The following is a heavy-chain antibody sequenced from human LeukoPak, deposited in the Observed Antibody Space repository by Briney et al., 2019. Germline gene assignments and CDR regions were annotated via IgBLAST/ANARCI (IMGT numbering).Heavy chain of an antibody. CDR1: GFTFKAFE. CDR2: ISSGSSTI. J-gene: IGHJ4*02. Sequence: GGSLRLSCAASGFTFKAFEMDRVRQAPGRGLEWVSYISSGSSTIYYADSVKGRFTISRDNAKNSLYLQMNSLTVADTAVYFCARESFKAVAGYLDYWGQGILVTVSS. D-gene: IGHD6-19*01. CDR3: ARESFKAVAGYLDY. V-gene: IGHV3-48*03.